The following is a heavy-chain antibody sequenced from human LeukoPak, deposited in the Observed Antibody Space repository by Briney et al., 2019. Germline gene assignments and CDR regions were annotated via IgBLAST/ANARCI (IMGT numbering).Heavy chain of an antibody. D-gene: IGHD3-10*01. V-gene: IGHV4-39*01. CDR1: GGSITSSSYY. J-gene: IGHJ5*02. CDR2: IHYTGRT. Sequence: PSETLSLTCSVCGGSITSSSYYWGWIRQSPEKGLEWIVSIHYTGRTDYNPSLKSRVTISVDKSENQVSLKVRSVTAADTAVYYCARIKEVRRGGPNWFDPWGQGTLVTVSS. CDR3: ARIKEVRRGGPNWFDP.